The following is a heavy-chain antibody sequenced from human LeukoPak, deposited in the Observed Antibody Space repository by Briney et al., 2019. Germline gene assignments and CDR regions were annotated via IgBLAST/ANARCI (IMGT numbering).Heavy chain of an antibody. CDR3: ASGYCTNDVGYTGGFDY. CDR1: GFTFSNYA. J-gene: IGHJ4*02. V-gene: IGHV3-30-3*01. CDR2: TSYNGSSK. Sequence: QSGGSLRLSCAASGFTFSNYAMHWVRQAPAKGLDWVAVTSYNGSSKYYADSVEGRLTISRDNSKNTVYLQMNSLRAEDTAVYYCASGYCTNDVGYTGGFDYWGQGTLVTVSS. D-gene: IGHD2-8*01.